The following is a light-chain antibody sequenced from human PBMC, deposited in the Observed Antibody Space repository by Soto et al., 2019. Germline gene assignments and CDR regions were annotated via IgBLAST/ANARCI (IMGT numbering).Light chain of an antibody. CDR1: SSEVGAYNY. J-gene: IGLJ3*02. Sequence: QSALTQPPSASGSPGQSVTISCTGTSSEVGAYNYVSWYQQHAGKAPKLVIYEVTKRPSGVPDRFSGSKSANTASLTVSGFQAEDEADYYCSSFASSNTWVFGGETKLTVL. V-gene: IGLV2-8*01. CDR3: SSFASSNTWV. CDR2: EVT.